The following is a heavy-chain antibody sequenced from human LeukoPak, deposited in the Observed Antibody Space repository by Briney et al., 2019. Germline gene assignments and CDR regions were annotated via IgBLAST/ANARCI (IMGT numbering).Heavy chain of an antibody. CDR2: INHSGST. CDR3: ARGATLGSSGWYYFDY. J-gene: IGHJ4*02. V-gene: IGHV4-34*01. D-gene: IGHD6-19*01. CDR1: GGSFSGYY. Sequence: SETLSLTCAVYGGSFSGYYWSWIRQPPGKGLEWNGEINHSGSTNYNPSLKSRVTISVDTSKNQFSLKLSSVTAADTAVYYCARGATLGSSGWYYFDYWGQGTLVTVSS.